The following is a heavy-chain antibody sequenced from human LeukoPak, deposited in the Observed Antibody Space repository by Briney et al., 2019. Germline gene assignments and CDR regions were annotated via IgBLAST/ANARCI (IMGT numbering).Heavy chain of an antibody. CDR2: IWYDGIDK. CDR3: ARNIAAAGGPNY. J-gene: IGHJ4*02. CDR1: GFTFSSYG. V-gene: IGHV3-33*01. Sequence: GGSLRLSCAASGFTFSSYGMHWVRQAPGKGLEWVAVIWYDGIDKYYGDSVKGRFTISRDNSKNTLYLQMNSLRAEDTAVYYCARNIAAAGGPNYWGQGTLVTVSS. D-gene: IGHD6-13*01.